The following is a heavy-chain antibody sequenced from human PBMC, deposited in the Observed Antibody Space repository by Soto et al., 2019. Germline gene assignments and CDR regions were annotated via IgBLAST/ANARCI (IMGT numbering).Heavy chain of an antibody. CDR2: NNPNSGGT. V-gene: IGHV1-2*04. Sequence: ASVKVSFKASGYTFTGYYMHWVRQAPGQGLEWMGWNNPNSGGTNYAQKFQGWVTMTRDTSISTAYMELSRLRSDDTAVYYCARAGYSYDHDAFDIWGQGTMVTVSS. CDR3: ARAGYSYDHDAFDI. CDR1: GYTFTGYY. J-gene: IGHJ3*02. D-gene: IGHD5-18*01.